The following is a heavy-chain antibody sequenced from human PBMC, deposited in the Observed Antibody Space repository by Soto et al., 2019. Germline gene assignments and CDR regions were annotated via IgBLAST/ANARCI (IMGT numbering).Heavy chain of an antibody. Sequence: WTWIRHRPGEGLEWFGYINHRGSLYYNPSLKCRVSMSVDTSKNQFSLNLSSVTAADTAVYYCARELPQRQGRNMDVWGQGTTVTVSS. CDR3: ARELPQRQGRNMDV. D-gene: IGHD1-1*01. J-gene: IGHJ6*02. V-gene: IGHV4-31*02. CDR2: INHRGSL.